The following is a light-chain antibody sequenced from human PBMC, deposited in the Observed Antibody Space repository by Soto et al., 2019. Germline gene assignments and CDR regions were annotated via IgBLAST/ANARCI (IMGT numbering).Light chain of an antibody. Sequence: QSVLTQPAAVSGSTGQSITISCTGTSSDVGYYNLVSWYQQHPGKAPKLIIYEVNKRPSGFSNRFSGSKSGNTASLTISGLQTEDEADYYCCSYTSATTYVFGTGTKVTVL. J-gene: IGLJ1*01. CDR3: CSYTSATTYV. V-gene: IGLV2-14*02. CDR1: SSDVGYYNL. CDR2: EVN.